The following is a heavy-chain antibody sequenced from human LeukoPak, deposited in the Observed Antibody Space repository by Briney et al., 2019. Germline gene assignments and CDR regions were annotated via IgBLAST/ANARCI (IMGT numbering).Heavy chain of an antibody. CDR2: IKQDGSER. CDR1: GFTFSGFS. V-gene: IGHV3-7*01. Sequence: GGSLRLSCAASGFTFSGFSMSWVRQSPTKGLEWVANIKQDGSERYYVDSVKGRFTISRDNAKNSLSLQMDNLRVEDTAVYYCARAGSHWHYVYWGQGTVVTVSS. D-gene: IGHD3-10*01. J-gene: IGHJ4*02. CDR3: ARAGSHWHYVY.